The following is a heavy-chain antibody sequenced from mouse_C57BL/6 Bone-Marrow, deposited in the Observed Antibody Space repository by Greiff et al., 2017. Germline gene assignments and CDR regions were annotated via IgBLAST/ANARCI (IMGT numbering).Heavy chain of an antibody. V-gene: IGHV1-55*01. CDR3: TSRGGYDEEFAY. J-gene: IGHJ3*01. D-gene: IGHD2-2*01. CDR1: GYTFTSYW. CDR2: IYPGSGST. Sequence: QVQLQQPGPELVKPGASVKMSCKASGYTFTSYWITWVKQRPGQGLEWIGDIYPGSGSTNYNEKFKSKATLTVDTSSSTAYMQLSSLTSEYSADYYCTSRGGYDEEFAYWGKGTLVSVSA.